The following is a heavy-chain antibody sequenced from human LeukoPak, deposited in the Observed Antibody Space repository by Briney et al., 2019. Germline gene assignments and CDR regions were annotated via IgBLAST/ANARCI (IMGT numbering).Heavy chain of an antibody. D-gene: IGHD3-22*01. Sequence: GGSLRLSCAASGFTFSDYYMSWLRQAPGKGLEWVSYISSSGSTIYYADSVKGRFTISRDNAKNSLYLQMNSLRAEDTAVYYCARDGSGADYYDSSGYFDYWGQGTLVTVSS. V-gene: IGHV3-11*04. CDR3: ARDGSGADYYDSSGYFDY. CDR1: GFTFSDYY. J-gene: IGHJ4*02. CDR2: ISSSGSTI.